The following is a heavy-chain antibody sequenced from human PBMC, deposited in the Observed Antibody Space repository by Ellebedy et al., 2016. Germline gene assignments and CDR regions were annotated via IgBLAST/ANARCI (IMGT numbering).Heavy chain of an antibody. V-gene: IGHV3-66*01. CDR3: ARMLSYTSSSFSSFDS. CDR1: GFSVSSNY. CDR2: LYSGGNI. D-gene: IGHD6-6*01. Sequence: GESLKISCAASGFSVSSNYMSWVRQAPGKGLEWVSVLYSGGNIYYADSVKGRFTISSDNAKNTLSLQMNSLRAEDTAVYYCARMLSYTSSSFSSFDSWGQGTRVTVSS. J-gene: IGHJ4*02.